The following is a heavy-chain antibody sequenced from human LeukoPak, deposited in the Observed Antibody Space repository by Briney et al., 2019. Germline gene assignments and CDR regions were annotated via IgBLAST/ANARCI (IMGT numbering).Heavy chain of an antibody. J-gene: IGHJ4*02. CDR2: ISWNSGSI. Sequence: QAGGSLRLSCAASGFTFDDYAMHWVRQAPGKGLEWVSGISWNSGSIGYADSVKGRFTISRDNAKNSLYLQMNSLRAEDTALYYCAKDTVRAGTTVCYFDYWGQGTLVTVSS. CDR1: GFTFDDYA. CDR3: AKDTVRAGTTVCYFDY. D-gene: IGHD1-7*01. V-gene: IGHV3-9*01.